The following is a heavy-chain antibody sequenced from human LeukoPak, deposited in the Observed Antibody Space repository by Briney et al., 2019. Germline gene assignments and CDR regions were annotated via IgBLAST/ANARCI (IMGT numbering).Heavy chain of an antibody. D-gene: IGHD6-19*01. CDR3: ARVQRGIAGALDY. J-gene: IGHJ4*02. V-gene: IGHV3-48*03. CDR1: GFTFSSYE. Sequence: PGGSLRLSCAASGFTFSSYEMNWVRQAPGKGLEWVSYISTTGSSIYYADSVKGRFTISRDNVKNLLYLQMNSLRAEDTAVYYFARVQRGIAGALDYWARGTRATVPS. CDR2: ISTTGSSI.